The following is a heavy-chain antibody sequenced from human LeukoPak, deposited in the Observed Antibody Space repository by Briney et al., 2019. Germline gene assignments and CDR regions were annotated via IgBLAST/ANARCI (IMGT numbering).Heavy chain of an antibody. CDR3: VSPRGFSYGYFDY. CDR1: DGSFASYF. V-gene: IGHV4-39*01. Sequence: PSETLSLTCAVSDGSFASYFWSWIRQTPGKGLEWIGSIYYSKNTYYNPSLKSRVTISADTSKNQFSLTLGSVSATDTAVYYCVSPRGFSYGYFDYWGQGTLVTVSS. CDR2: IYYSKNT. D-gene: IGHD5-18*01. J-gene: IGHJ4*02.